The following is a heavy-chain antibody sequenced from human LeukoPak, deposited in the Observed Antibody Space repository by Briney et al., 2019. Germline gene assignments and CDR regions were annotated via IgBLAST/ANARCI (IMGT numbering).Heavy chain of an antibody. CDR1: GDSISSYY. V-gene: IGHV4-59*08. CDR3: ARLGGCSGGSCYSAYYYYAMDV. CDR2: IYYSGST. D-gene: IGHD2-15*01. Sequence: PSETLSLTCTVSGDSISSYYWSRIRQPPGKGLEWIGYIYYSGSTNYNPSLKSRVTISVDTSKTQFSLDLTSVTAADTAMYYCARLGGCSGGSCYSAYYYYAMDVWGQGTTVTVSS. J-gene: IGHJ6*02.